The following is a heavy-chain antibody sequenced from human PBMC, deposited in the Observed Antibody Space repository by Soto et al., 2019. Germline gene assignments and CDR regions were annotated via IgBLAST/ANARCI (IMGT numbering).Heavy chain of an antibody. CDR1: GYSFTSYW. CDR2: IYPGDSDT. Sequence: PGESLKISCKGSGYSFTSYWIGWVRQMPGKGLEWMGIIYPGDSDTRYSPSFQGQVTISADKSISTAYLQWSSLKASDTAMYYCARWYSSSSHYYYYGMDVWGQGTTVTVSS. CDR3: ARWYSSSSHYYYYGMDV. D-gene: IGHD6-6*01. V-gene: IGHV5-51*01. J-gene: IGHJ6*02.